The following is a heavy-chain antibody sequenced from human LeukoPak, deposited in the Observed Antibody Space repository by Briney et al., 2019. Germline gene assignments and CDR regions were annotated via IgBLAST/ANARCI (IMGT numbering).Heavy chain of an antibody. CDR3: ARGDYYYYYMDV. CDR1: GYTFSNYC. CDR2: MNPNSGNT. V-gene: IGHV1-8*03. Sequence: ASVKVSCKASGYTFSNYCMHWVRQAPGQGLEWMGWMNPNSGNTGYAQKFQGRVTITRNTSISTAYRELSSLRSEDTAVYYCARGDYYYYYMDVWGKGATVTVSS. J-gene: IGHJ6*03.